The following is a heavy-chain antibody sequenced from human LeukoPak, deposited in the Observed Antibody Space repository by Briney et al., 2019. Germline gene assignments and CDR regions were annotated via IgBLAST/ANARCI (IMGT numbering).Heavy chain of an antibody. D-gene: IGHD1-26*01. J-gene: IGHJ1*01. Sequence: SETLSLTCTVSGGSITSYYWGWIRQPPGKGLEWIGSIYYSGSTYYNPSLKSRVTISVDTSKNQFSLKLSSVTAADTAVYYCARVGPFLGATASEYFQHWGQGTLVTVSS. CDR2: IYYSGST. V-gene: IGHV4-39*07. CDR3: ARVGPFLGATASEYFQH. CDR1: GGSITSYY.